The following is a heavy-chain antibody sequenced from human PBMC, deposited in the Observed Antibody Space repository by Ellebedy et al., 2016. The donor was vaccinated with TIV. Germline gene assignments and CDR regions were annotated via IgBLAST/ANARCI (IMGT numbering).Heavy chain of an antibody. D-gene: IGHD3-22*01. CDR1: GFTFSSYG. J-gene: IGHJ1*01. CDR3: ARGVYYYDSSGYYTVAEYFQH. Sequence: PGGSLRLSCAASGFTFSSYGMHWVRQAPGKGLEWVAVISYDGSNKYYADSVKGRFTISRDNSKNTLYLQMNSLRAEDTAVYYCARGVYYYDSSGYYTVAEYFQHWGQGTLVTVSS. CDR2: ISYDGSNK. V-gene: IGHV3-30*03.